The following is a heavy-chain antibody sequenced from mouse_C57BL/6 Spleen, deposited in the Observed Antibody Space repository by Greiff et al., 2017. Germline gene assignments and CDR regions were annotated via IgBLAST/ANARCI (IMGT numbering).Heavy chain of an antibody. CDR3: ARAGYCDY. V-gene: IGHV1-50*01. CDR2: IDPSDSYT. CDR1: GYTFTSYW. D-gene: IGHD2-3*01. J-gene: IGHJ2*01. Sequence: QVQLQQPGAELVKPGASVKLSCKASGYTFTSYWMQWVKQRPGQGLEWIGEIDPSDSYTNYNQKFKGKATLTVDTSSSTAYMQLSSLTSEDSAVYYCARAGYCDYWGQGTTLTVSS.